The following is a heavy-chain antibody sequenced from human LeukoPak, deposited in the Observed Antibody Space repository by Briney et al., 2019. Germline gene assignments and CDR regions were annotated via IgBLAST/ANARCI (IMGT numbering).Heavy chain of an antibody. CDR1: GFTFSSYE. CDR2: ISNSGNTI. Sequence: GGSLRLSCAASGFTFSSYEMNWVRQAPGKGLEWVSFISNSGNTIYYADSVEGRFTISRDNAKNSLYLQMNSLRAEDTAVYYCARDLKLRYFDWLTGGDAFDIWGQGTMVTVSS. V-gene: IGHV3-48*03. CDR3: ARDLKLRYFDWLTGGDAFDI. D-gene: IGHD3-9*01. J-gene: IGHJ3*02.